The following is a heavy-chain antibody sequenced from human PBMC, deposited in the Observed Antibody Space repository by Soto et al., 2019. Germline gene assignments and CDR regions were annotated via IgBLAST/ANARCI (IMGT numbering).Heavy chain of an antibody. V-gene: IGHV3-66*01. CDR3: ARNSGPKAFFDY. Sequence: PGGSLRLSCAASGFTFSSYAMHWVRQAPGKGLEWVSVLYSGGSTYYADSVKGRFTISRDNSKNTPYLQMNSLRVEDTAVYYCARNSGPKAFFDYWGQGTLVTVSS. D-gene: IGHD5-12*01. CDR1: GFTFSSYA. J-gene: IGHJ4*02. CDR2: LYSGGST.